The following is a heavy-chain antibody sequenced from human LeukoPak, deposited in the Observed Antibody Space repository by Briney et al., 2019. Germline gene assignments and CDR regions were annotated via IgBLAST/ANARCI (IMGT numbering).Heavy chain of an antibody. Sequence: ASVKVSCKASGYTFTSYGISWVRQAPGQGLEWRGWISAYNGNTNYAQKLQGRVTMTTDTSTSTAYMELRSLRSDDTAVYYCARAPYSSSWPPRFDPWGQGTLVTVSS. J-gene: IGHJ5*02. V-gene: IGHV1-18*01. D-gene: IGHD6-13*01. CDR2: ISAYNGNT. CDR3: ARAPYSSSWPPRFDP. CDR1: GYTFTSYG.